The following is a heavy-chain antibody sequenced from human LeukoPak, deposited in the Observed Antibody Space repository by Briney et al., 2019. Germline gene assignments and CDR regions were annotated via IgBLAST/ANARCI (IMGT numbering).Heavy chain of an antibody. D-gene: IGHD4-17*01. V-gene: IGHV3-23*01. CDR3: AKGRDYVGNFDY. J-gene: IGHJ4*02. CDR2: ISGSGDST. CDR1: GFTFSSYA. Sequence: GGSLRLSCEASGFTFSSYAIRWVRQAPGTGLEWVSAISGSGDSTYYADSVKGRFTISRDNSKNTLYLQMNSLRAEDTAVYYCAKGRDYVGNFDYWGQGTLVTVSS.